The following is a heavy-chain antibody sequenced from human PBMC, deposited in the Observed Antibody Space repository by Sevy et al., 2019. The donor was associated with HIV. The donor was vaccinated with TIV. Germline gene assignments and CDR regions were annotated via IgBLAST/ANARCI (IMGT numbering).Heavy chain of an antibody. Sequence: GGSLRLSCKASGFTFGDYAMSWFRQAPGKGLEWVGFIRNKAYDGSTEYAATVKGSFTISRDDPKGIAYLQMNSIQTADTAVYYCSRGPTEGIAVAGYWLDSWGQGTLVTVSS. V-gene: IGHV3-49*03. CDR1: GFTFGDYA. CDR2: IRNKAYDGST. CDR3: SRGPTEGIAVAGYWLDS. D-gene: IGHD6-19*01. J-gene: IGHJ5*01.